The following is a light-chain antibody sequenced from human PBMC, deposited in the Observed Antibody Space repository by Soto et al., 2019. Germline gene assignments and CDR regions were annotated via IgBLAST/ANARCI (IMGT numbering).Light chain of an antibody. CDR1: TGAVTSGHY. CDR2: DTS. CDR3: ILVXXGXXX. J-gene: IGLJ2*01. Sequence: QAVVTQEPSLTVSPGGTVTLTCGSSTGAVTSGHYPYWFQQKPGQAPRTLIYDTSNKHSWTPARFSGSLLGGKAALTLSGAQPEDEAEYYCILVXXGXXXFGGXT. V-gene: IGLV7-46*01.